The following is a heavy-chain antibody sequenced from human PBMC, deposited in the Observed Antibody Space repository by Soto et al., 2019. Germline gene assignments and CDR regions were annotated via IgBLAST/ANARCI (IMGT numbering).Heavy chain of an antibody. CDR1: GLSFSNYK. CDR3: ARDTDGLHY. V-gene: IGHV3-74*01. CDR2: ISTDGSIT. Sequence: GGSLGLSCAASGLSFSNYKMQWVRQAPGKGLVWVSRISTDGSITDYADSVKGRFTVSRDNAKNTLYLQMNSLRAEDTAVYYCARDTDGLHYWGQGTLVTVSS. J-gene: IGHJ4*02.